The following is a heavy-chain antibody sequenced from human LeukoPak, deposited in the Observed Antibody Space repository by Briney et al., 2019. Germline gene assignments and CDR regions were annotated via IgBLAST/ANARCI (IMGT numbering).Heavy chain of an antibody. CDR2: ISSSGSTI. Sequence: GGSPRLSCAASGFTFSSYEMNWVRQAPGKGLEWVSYISSSGSTIYYADSVKGRFTISRDNAKNSLYLQMNSLRAEDTAVYYCARGDPATGNYWGQGTLVTVSS. V-gene: IGHV3-48*03. D-gene: IGHD3-10*01. CDR3: ARGDPATGNY. J-gene: IGHJ4*02. CDR1: GFTFSSYE.